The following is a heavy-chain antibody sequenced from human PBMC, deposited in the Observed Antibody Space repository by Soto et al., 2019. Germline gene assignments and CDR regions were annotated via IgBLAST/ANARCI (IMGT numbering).Heavy chain of an antibody. CDR2: SSNRDRST. D-gene: IGHD3-3*01. V-gene: IGHV3-11*01. J-gene: IGHJ6*02. CDR1: GFIFSDYY. CDR3: ARAWKIEKFGVISMSKGLDV. Sequence: PGGSLRLSCAASGFIFSDYYMTWIRQAPGKGLEWLSCSSNRDRSTYYADSVKDRFVASKDNAKNLVYLQMNSLRAEDTAVYFCARAWKIEKFGVISMSKGLDVWGQGTTVTVSS.